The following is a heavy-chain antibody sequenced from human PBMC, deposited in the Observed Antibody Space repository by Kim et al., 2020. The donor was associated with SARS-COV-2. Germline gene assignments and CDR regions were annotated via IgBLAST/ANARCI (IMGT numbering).Heavy chain of an antibody. Sequence: SETLSLTCTVSGGSISSSSYYWGWIRQPPGKGLEWIGSIYYSGSTYYNPSLKSRVTISVDTSKNQFSLKLSSVTAADTAVYYCASSSGSWYDRALDYWGQGTLVTVSS. CDR3: ASSSGSWYDRALDY. V-gene: IGHV4-39*01. J-gene: IGHJ4*02. CDR1: GGSISSSSYY. D-gene: IGHD6-13*01. CDR2: IYYSGST.